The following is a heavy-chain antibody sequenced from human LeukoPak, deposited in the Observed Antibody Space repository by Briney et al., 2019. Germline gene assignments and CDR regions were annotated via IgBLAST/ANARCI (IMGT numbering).Heavy chain of an antibody. D-gene: IGHD3-3*01. CDR1: GGSFSGYY. CDR3: ARFLRFLVPRGSYYYYYGMDV. V-gene: IGHV4-34*01. CDR2: INHSGST. Sequence: SETLSLTCAVYGGSFSGYYWSWIRQPPGKGLEWIGEINHSGSTNYNPSLKSRVTISVDTSKNQFSLKLSSVTAADTAVYYRARFLRFLVPRGSYYYYYGMDVWGQGTTVTVSS. J-gene: IGHJ6*02.